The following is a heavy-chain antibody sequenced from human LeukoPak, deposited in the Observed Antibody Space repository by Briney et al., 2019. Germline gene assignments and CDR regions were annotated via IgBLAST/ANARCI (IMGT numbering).Heavy chain of an antibody. CDR2: FYHSGST. V-gene: IGHV4-30-2*02. CDR1: GDSISSGGYS. Sequence: SETLSLTCAVSGDSISSGGYSWSWIRQPPGKGLEWIGYFYHSGSTYYNPSLKSRLTISVDRSKNQFSLKLSSVTAADTAVYYCARGAYSGYDWGFDYWGQGTLVTVSS. J-gene: IGHJ4*02. D-gene: IGHD5-12*01. CDR3: ARGAYSGYDWGFDY.